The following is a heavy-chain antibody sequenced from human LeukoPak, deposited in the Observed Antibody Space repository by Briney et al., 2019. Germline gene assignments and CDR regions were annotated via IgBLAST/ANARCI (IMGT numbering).Heavy chain of an antibody. CDR1: GYSFTNSW. J-gene: IGHJ5*02. Sequence: GESLKISCKGSGYSFTNSWIAWVRQMPGKGLEWMGIIYPGDSDTRYSPSFQGQVTISADKSISTAYLQWSSLKASDTAIYYCARRTYLSGVDPWGQGTLVTVSS. CDR2: IYPGDSDT. V-gene: IGHV5-51*01. CDR3: ARRTYLSGVDP. D-gene: IGHD2-2*01.